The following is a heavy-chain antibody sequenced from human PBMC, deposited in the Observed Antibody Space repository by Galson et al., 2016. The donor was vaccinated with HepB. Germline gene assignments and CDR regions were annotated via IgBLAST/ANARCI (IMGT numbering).Heavy chain of an antibody. D-gene: IGHD2-15*01. CDR2: INPKSDGT. J-gene: IGHJ4*02. CDR3: ARETFSSGWWPVDY. V-gene: IGHV1-2*02. CDR1: GYTFTDYY. Sequence: SVKVSCKASGYTFTDYYMHWVRQAPGQGLEWMGWINPKSDGTSYAQKFQGRITMTRDTSISTAYMELRRLRSDDTAVYYCARETFSSGWWPVDYWGQGTLVTVSS.